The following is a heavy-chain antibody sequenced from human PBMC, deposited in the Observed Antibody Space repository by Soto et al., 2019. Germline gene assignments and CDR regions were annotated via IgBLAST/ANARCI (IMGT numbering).Heavy chain of an antibody. CDR1: GFTFSSHW. CDR3: VRGASGYYYVDS. CDR2: INSGGSTT. V-gene: IGHV3-74*01. J-gene: IGHJ4*02. D-gene: IGHD3-22*01. Sequence: EVQLVESGGGLVQPGGSLRLSCAASGFTFSSHWIHWVRQAPGKGLVWVSRINSGGSTTDYADSVKGRFTISRDNAKNTLDLQMNGLRGEDTAVYHCVRGASGYYYVDSWGQGTLVTVSS.